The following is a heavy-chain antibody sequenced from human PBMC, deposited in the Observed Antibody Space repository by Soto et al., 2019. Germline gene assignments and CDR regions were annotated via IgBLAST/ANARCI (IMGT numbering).Heavy chain of an antibody. J-gene: IGHJ4*02. CDR1: GYTFTSYA. CDR3: ARGITLPTPLDY. Sequence: ASVTVSCQAAGYTFTSYAMHWVRQAPGQRLEWMGWINAGNGNTKYSQKFQGRVTITRDTSASTAYMELSSLRSEDTAVYYCARGITLPTPLDYWGQGTLVTVS. CDR2: INAGNGNT. V-gene: IGHV1-3*01. D-gene: IGHD1-20*01.